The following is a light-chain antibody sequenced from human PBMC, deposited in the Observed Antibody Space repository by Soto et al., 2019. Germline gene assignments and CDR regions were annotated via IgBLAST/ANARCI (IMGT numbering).Light chain of an antibody. CDR1: QSVSID. V-gene: IGKV3-15*01. CDR3: QQYNKWPLT. CDR2: GAS. J-gene: IGKJ1*01. Sequence: EILMTHSPAFVSVSPWEIVTLSCRASQSVSIDLAWYQQRPGQAPRLLIRGASTRATGVSPTFSGSGSGTEFTLTISSLQSEDFAVYYSQQYNKWPLTFGQGTKVDIK.